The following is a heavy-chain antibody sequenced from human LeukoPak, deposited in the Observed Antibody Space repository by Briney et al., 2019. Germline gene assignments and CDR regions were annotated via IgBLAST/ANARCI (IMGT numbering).Heavy chain of an antibody. V-gene: IGHV3-33*08. CDR1: GFTFSSYW. CDR3: ARGKDILTGYPYYFDY. D-gene: IGHD3-9*01. Sequence: GGSLRLSCAASGFTFSSYWMSWVRQAPGKGLEWVAVIWYDGSNKYYADSVKGRFTISRDNSKNTLYLQMNSLRAEDTAVYYCARGKDILTGYPYYFDYWGQGTLVTVSS. J-gene: IGHJ4*02. CDR2: IWYDGSNK.